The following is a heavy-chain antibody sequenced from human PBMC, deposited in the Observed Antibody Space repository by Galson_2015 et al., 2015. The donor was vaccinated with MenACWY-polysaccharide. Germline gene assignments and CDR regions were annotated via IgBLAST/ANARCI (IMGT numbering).Heavy chain of an antibody. J-gene: IGHJ6*02. CDR2: IRRDGRNK. D-gene: IGHD2-2*01. CDR1: GFPFSRYA. CDR3: AKVRSEDIVLVPAEYYFGMDV. V-gene: IGHV3-30*02. Sequence: SLRLSCAASGFPFSRYAMTWVRQALGKGLEWVAFIRRDGRNKYYADSVKGRFIISRDNSKNTLYLQMNSLRAADTAVYFCAKVRSEDIVLVPAEYYFGMDVWGQGTTVAVSS.